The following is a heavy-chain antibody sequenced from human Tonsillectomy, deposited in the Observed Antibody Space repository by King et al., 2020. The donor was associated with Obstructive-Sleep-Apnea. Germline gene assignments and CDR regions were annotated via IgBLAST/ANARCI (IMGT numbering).Heavy chain of an antibody. J-gene: IGHJ4*02. CDR3: AGGLYDSSGYYYVT. CDR1: GGSISSYY. V-gene: IGHV4-59*01. CDR2: IYYSGGT. Sequence: QVQLQESGPGLVKPSETLSLTCTVSGGSISSYYWNWIRQPPGKGLEWIGYIYYSGGTNYNPSLKSRVIISVDTSKNHVSLKLRSVTAADTAVYYCAGGLYDSSGYYYVTWGQGTLVTVSS. D-gene: IGHD3-22*01.